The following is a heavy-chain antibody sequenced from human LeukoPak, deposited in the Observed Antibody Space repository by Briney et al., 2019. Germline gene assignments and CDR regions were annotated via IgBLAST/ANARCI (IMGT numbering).Heavy chain of an antibody. CDR2: IWYDGSNK. Sequence: SGGSLRLSCEASGFTFSTYGMHWVRQAPGKGLEWVAVIWYDGSNKNYADSVKGRFTISRDNAKNSLYLQMNSLRAEDTAVYYCARDYAMVRGVHLYRDLGVYWGQGTLVTVSS. V-gene: IGHV3-33*01. J-gene: IGHJ4*02. CDR3: ARDYAMVRGVHLYRDLGVY. CDR1: GFTFSTYG. D-gene: IGHD3-10*01.